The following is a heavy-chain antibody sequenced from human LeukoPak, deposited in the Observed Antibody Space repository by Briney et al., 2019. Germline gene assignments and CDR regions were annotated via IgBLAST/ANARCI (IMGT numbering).Heavy chain of an antibody. J-gene: IGHJ2*01. V-gene: IGHV3-74*01. CDR2: INGDGSTT. D-gene: IGHD3-10*01. CDR3: ARSRGLWYFDL. Sequence: GGSLRLSCAASGFTFSSNWMRWIRQVPGKGLVWVSHINGDGSTTTYADSVKGRFTISRDNAENTVFLQMNSLRAEDTAMYYCARSRGLWYFDLWGRGTLVTVSS. CDR1: GFTFSSNW.